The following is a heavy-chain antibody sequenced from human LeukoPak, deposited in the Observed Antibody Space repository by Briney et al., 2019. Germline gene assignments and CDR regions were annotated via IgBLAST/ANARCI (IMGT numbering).Heavy chain of an antibody. Sequence: ASVTHSSKASGYTFTNYGIAWVRQAPGQGLEWMGWISPYKGNTNYAQKLQGRVTMTTDTSTSTVYMELRSPTSDDTAVYYCATEGGWAQTDYGDNLYWGQRTPVSVSS. CDR1: GYTFTNYG. J-gene: IGHJ4*02. V-gene: IGHV1-18*01. CDR2: ISPYKGNT. D-gene: IGHD4-17*01. CDR3: ATEGGWAQTDYGDNLY.